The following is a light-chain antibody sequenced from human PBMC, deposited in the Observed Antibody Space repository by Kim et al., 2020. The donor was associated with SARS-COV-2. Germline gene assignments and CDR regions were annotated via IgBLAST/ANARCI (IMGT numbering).Light chain of an antibody. CDR3: QQYNNWPYT. CDR1: QSVSSN. CDR2: SAS. V-gene: IGKV3-15*01. J-gene: IGKJ2*01. Sequence: SVSPGERATLSCRASQSVSSNLAWNQQKPGPAPRLLIYSASTRATGIPARFSGSGSGTEFTLTISSLQSEDFAVYYCQQYNNWPYTFGQGTKLEIK.